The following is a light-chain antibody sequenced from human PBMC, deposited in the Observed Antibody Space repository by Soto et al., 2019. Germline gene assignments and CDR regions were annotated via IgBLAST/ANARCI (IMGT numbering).Light chain of an antibody. CDR2: VAP. CDR1: QTISSW. J-gene: IGKJ1*01. Sequence: DIQMTQSPSALAGSVGDRVTSTCRASQTISSWLAWYQQKPGKAPKLLLSVAPGFQGDVPSYFSGSGSGTDFTLTITSLQPEDFATYYCQQSYSSPRTFGQGTKVDIK. CDR3: QQSYSSPRT. V-gene: IGKV1-39*01.